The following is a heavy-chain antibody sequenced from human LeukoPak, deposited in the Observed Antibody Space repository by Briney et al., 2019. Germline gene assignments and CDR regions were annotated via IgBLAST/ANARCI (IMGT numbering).Heavy chain of an antibody. CDR2: IYYSGST. CDR3: ARVENVIYYDSRAGAFDI. J-gene: IGHJ3*02. CDR1: SGSISSYY. D-gene: IGHD3-22*01. V-gene: IGHV4-59*12. Sequence: SETLSLTCTVSSGSISSYYWSWIRQPPGKGLEWIGYIYYSGSTNYNPSLKSRVTISVDTSKNQFSLKLSSVTAADTAVYYCARVENVIYYDSRAGAFDIWGQGTMVTVSS.